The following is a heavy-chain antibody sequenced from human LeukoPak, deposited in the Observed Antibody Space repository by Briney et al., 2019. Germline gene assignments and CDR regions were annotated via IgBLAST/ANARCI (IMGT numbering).Heavy chain of an antibody. CDR2: ISYDGSTI. V-gene: IGHV3-30*03. CDR3: ARDHSSGWYSDYFDY. D-gene: IGHD6-19*01. J-gene: IGHJ4*02. CDR1: GFTFSSYG. Sequence: GGSLRLSCAASGFTFSSYGMHWVRQAPGKGLEWVAVISYDGSTIYYADSVKGRFTISRDNSKNTLYLQMNSLRAEDTAVYYCARDHSSGWYSDYFDYWGQGTLVTVSS.